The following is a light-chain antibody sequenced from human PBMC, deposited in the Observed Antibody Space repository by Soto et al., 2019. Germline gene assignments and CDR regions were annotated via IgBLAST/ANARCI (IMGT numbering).Light chain of an antibody. CDR2: GAS. CDR1: QAISSN. J-gene: IGKJ4*01. Sequence: EIVMTQSPATLPVSRGERATLSCRANQAISSNLAWYQQKPGQAPRLLIYGASTRATGIPDRFSGSGSGTEFTLTISSLQSEDFAVYYCQHYNNWLGTFGGGTKVDIK. CDR3: QHYNNWLGT. V-gene: IGKV3-15*01.